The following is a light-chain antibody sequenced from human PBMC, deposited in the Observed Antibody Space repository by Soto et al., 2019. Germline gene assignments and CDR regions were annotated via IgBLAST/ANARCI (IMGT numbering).Light chain of an antibody. J-gene: IGLJ2*01. V-gene: IGLV6-57*03. CDR3: QSYDSSNVV. Sequence: NFMLTQPHSVSVSPGKTVTISCTRSSGSIASNYVQWYQQRPGSAPTTVIYEDNQRPSGVADRFSGSIDSSSNSASLTISGLKTEDEADYYCQSYDSSNVVFGGGTKLTVL. CDR2: EDN. CDR1: SGSIASNY.